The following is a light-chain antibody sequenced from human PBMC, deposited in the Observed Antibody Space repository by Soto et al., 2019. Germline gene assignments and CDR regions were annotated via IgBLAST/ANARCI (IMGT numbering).Light chain of an antibody. CDR1: SSDVGGYNY. J-gene: IGLJ1*01. Sequence: QSALTQPASVSGSPGQSITISCTGTSSDVGGYNYVSWYQQHPGKAPKLMIYEVSNRPSGVSNRFSGSKSGNTASLTISGLQAEDEADYYCSSYTSSSTYVFGPGNKV. V-gene: IGLV2-14*01. CDR3: SSYTSSSTYV. CDR2: EVS.